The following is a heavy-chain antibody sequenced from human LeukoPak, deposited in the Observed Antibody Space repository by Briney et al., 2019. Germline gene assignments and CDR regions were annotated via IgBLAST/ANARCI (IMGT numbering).Heavy chain of an antibody. CDR2: IIPIFGTA. J-gene: IGHJ5*02. CDR1: GGTFSSYA. CDR3: AGQNYYDSSGYYYGGVAPFDP. V-gene: IGHV1-69*13. Sequence: SVKVSCKASGGTFSSYAISWARQAPGQGLEWMGGIIPIFGTANYAQKFQGRVTITADESTSTAYMELSSLRSEDTAVYYCAGQNYYDSSGYYYGGVAPFDPWGQGTLVTVSS. D-gene: IGHD3-22*01.